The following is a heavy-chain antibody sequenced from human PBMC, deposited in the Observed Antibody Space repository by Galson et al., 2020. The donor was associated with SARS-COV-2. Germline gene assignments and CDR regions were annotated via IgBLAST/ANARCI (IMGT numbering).Heavy chain of an antibody. CDR2: INPNSGGT. V-gene: IGHV1-2*02. Sequence: ASVKVSCKASGYTFIDYYIQWVRQAPGQGLEWMGWINPNSGGTNYAQKFQGRVTMTRDTSISTAYMELSRLRSDDTAVYYCARGRTGAYYYYYMDVGGKGSTVTISS. D-gene: IGHD1-1*01. CDR1: GYTFIDYY. CDR3: ARGRTGAYYYYYMDV. J-gene: IGHJ6*03.